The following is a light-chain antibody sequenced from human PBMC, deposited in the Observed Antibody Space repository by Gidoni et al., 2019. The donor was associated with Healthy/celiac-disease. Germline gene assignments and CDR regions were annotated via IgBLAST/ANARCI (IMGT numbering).Light chain of an antibody. CDR2: KAS. CDR1: QSISSW. CDR3: QQYNSYPIT. Sequence: DLQMTQSPSTLSASVGDRVTITCRASQSISSWLAWYQQKPGKAPKLLIYKASSLESGVPSRFSGRGSGTEFTLTISSLQPDDFATYYCQQYNSYPITFGPGTKVDIK. V-gene: IGKV1-5*03. J-gene: IGKJ3*01.